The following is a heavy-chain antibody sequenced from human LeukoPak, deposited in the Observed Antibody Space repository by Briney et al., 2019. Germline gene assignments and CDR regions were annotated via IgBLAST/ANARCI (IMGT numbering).Heavy chain of an antibody. CDR2: IYSGGST. V-gene: IGHV3-66*01. Sequence: GGSLRLSCAASGFTVSSNYMSWVRQAPGKGLEWVSVIYSGGSTYYADSVKGRFTISRDNSKNTLYLQMNSLIAEDTAVYYCARDDDGSGYEGDWGQGTLVTVPS. CDR3: ARDDDGSGYEGD. CDR1: GFTVSSNY. D-gene: IGHD6-19*01. J-gene: IGHJ4*02.